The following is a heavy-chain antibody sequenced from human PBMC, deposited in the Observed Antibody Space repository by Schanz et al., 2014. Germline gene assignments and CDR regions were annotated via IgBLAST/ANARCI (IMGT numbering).Heavy chain of an antibody. V-gene: IGHV1-69*02. J-gene: IGHJ4*02. CDR1: GGTFSSDT. Sequence: QVHLVQSGAEVKKPGSSVTVSCKASGGTFSSDTFSWVRQAPGQGLEWMGRIVPIAGITNYAQRFQGRVTITADKSSDTAYMELSSLRSEDTAVYYCARGYGDSPTDFWGQGTLVTVSS. CDR2: IVPIAGIT. D-gene: IGHD4-17*01. CDR3: ARGYGDSPTDF.